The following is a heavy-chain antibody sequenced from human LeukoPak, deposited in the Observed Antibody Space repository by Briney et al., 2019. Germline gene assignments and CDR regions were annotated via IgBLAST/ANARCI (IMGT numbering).Heavy chain of an antibody. D-gene: IGHD3-22*01. J-gene: IGHJ4*02. CDR2: IYYSGTT. CDR3: ARFTYDSSGSNYYFDY. CDR1: GGSITGYY. V-gene: IGHV4-59*01. Sequence: PSETLSLTCTVSGGSITGYYWNWLRQLPGQGLEWIGYIYYSGTTNYNPSLNSRVTMSVDTSKNQFSLKLSSVTAADTAVYYCARFTYDSSGSNYYFDYWGQGTLVTVSS.